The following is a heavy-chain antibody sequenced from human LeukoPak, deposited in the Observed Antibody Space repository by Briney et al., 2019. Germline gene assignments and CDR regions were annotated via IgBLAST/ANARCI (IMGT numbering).Heavy chain of an antibody. CDR3: ARDGALGELSHFDY. J-gene: IGHJ4*02. CDR1: GGSISRYY. Sequence: SETLSLTCTVSGGSISRYYWRWIRQAPGKGLECVGYIYYSGNTNYNPSLKSRVTISVDTSKNEFSLKLTSVTAADTALCYCARDGALGELSHFDYWGQRTLVADCS. V-gene: IGHV4-59*01. D-gene: IGHD3-16*02. CDR2: IYYSGNT.